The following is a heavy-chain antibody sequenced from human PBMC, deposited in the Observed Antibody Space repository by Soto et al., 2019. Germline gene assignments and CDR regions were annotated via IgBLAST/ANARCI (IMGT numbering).Heavy chain of an antibody. Sequence: EVPLVESGGGLVQPGGSLRLSCAASGIIFTNYWMHWVRQAPGKGLVWVSRIDNDGSGTSYADSVKGRFTISRDNAKNTVYLNSLRAEDTAVYYCTTVFEYWGQGTLVTVSS. CDR2: IDNDGSGT. J-gene: IGHJ4*02. V-gene: IGHV3-74*01. CDR3: TTVFEY. CDR1: GIIFTNYW.